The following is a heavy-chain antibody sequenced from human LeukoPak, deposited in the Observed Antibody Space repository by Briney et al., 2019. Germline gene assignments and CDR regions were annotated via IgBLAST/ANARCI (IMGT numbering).Heavy chain of an antibody. Sequence: PGRSLRLSCAASGFTFSNAWMSWVRHAPPKGLEWVGRIKSKTDGGTTDYPAPVKGRFTISRADSKNTLYLQMNSLKTEDTAVYYCTTAPSYYYGSGRVHGVEAYYYYYMDVWGKGTTVTISS. CDR3: TTAPSYYYGSGRVHGVEAYYYYYMDV. D-gene: IGHD3-10*01. V-gene: IGHV3-15*01. CDR2: IKSKTDGGTT. CDR1: GFTFSNAW. J-gene: IGHJ6*03.